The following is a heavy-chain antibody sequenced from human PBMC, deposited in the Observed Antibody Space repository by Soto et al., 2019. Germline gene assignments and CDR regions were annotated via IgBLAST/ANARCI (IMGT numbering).Heavy chain of an antibody. Sequence: QVRLVQSGAEVKEPGDSVRVSCEASGYTFTAYHIHWVRQAPGQGLEWMGWINPKFGDTGYAQDFQGRVSMTSDMSISTVYMELSRLTSDDTAIYYCARYMDYYYGRGSGNGHGVWGQGTTVTVS. V-gene: IGHV1-2*02. CDR2: INPKFGDT. CDR3: ARYMDYYYGRGSGNGHGV. J-gene: IGHJ6*02. CDR1: GYTFTAYH. D-gene: IGHD3-10*02.